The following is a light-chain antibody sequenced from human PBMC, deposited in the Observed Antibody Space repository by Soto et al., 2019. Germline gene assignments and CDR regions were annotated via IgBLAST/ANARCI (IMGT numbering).Light chain of an antibody. CDR3: QQRSNWPPIT. CDR1: QSVSSY. V-gene: IGKV3-11*01. Sequence: EIVLTQSPVTLSLSPGERATLSCMASQSVSSYLAWYQQKPGQAPRLLIYDASNRATGIPARFSGSGSGTDFTLTIDNLEPEDFAVYYCQQRSNWPPITFGQGTRLENK. CDR2: DAS. J-gene: IGKJ5*01.